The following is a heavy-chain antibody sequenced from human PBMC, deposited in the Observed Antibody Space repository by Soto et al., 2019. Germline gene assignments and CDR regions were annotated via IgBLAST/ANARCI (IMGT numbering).Heavy chain of an antibody. CDR2: IYSGGST. V-gene: IGHV3-53*01. CDR3: ARLGRYYYDSSGYYYPDY. Sequence: HPGGSLRLSCAASGFTVSSNYMSWVRQAPGKGLEWVSVIYSGGSTYYADSVKGRFTISRDNSKNTLYLQMNSLRAEDTAVYYCARLGRYYYDSSGYYYPDYWGQGTLVTVSS. J-gene: IGHJ4*02. CDR1: GFTVSSNY. D-gene: IGHD3-22*01.